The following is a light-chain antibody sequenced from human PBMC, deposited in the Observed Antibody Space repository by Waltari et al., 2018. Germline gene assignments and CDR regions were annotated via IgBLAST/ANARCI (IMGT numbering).Light chain of an antibody. J-gene: IGKJ1*01. CDR3: QQYGGSPT. CDR2: KVS. V-gene: IGKV2-30*01. CDR1: QSLIYSDGNTY. Sequence: DVVMTQSPLSLPVTLGQPASISGRSSQSLIYSDGNTYLNWFQQRPGQSPRRLICKVSNRDSGVPDRFSGAGSGTDFTLTISRLEPEDFAVYYCQQYGGSPTFGQGTKVEIK.